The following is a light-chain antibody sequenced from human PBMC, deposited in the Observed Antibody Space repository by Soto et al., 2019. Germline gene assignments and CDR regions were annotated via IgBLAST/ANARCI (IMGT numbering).Light chain of an antibody. CDR2: DVS. CDR1: SSDVGAYNY. Sequence: QSALTQPASVSGSPGQSITISCTGTSSDVGAYNYVSWYQQHPGKVPKLIVYDVSNWPSGVSDRFSGSKSGNTASLTISGLQAEDEADYYCCSYTASSTDVFGSGTKVTVL. V-gene: IGLV2-14*03. CDR3: CSYTASSTDV. J-gene: IGLJ1*01.